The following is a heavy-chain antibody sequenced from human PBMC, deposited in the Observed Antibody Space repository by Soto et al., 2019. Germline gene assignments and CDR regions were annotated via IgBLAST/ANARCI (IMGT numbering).Heavy chain of an antibody. CDR3: VRSAATYYFYYGLDV. CDR1: GGSITSYY. D-gene: IGHD2-15*01. CDR2: IYYSGSA. V-gene: IGHV4-59*01. Sequence: SENLAHTCTVSGGSITSYYWGGFRQPPCKGLEWFRYIYYSGSANYNPSLQSRVTISVDTSKNKFFMKLSSETAADTSVYYCVRSAATYYFYYGLDVWGQGTTVTVSS. J-gene: IGHJ6*02.